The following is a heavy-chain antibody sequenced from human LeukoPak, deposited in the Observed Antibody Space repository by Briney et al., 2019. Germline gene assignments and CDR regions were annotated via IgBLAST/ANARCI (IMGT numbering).Heavy chain of an antibody. D-gene: IGHD2-2*01. CDR2: ISSSSSYI. CDR3: ARVGGDIVVVPAAPDY. J-gene: IGHJ4*02. CDR1: GFTFSSYS. Sequence: KSGGSLRLSCAASGFTFSSYSMNWVRQAPGKGLEWVSSISSSSSYIYYADSVKGRFTISRDNAKNSLYLQMNSLRAEDTAVYYCARVGGDIVVVPAAPDYWGQGTLVTVSS. V-gene: IGHV3-21*01.